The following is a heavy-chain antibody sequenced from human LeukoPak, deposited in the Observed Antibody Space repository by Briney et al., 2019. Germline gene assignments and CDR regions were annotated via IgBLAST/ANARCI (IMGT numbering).Heavy chain of an antibody. D-gene: IGHD2-2*01. V-gene: IGHV3-30*18. CDR2: ISYDGSNK. J-gene: IGHJ4*02. Sequence: GGSLRLSCAASGFTFSSYGMHWVRQAPGKGLEWVAVISYDGSNKYYADSVKGRFTISRDNSKNTLYLQMNSLRAEDTVVYYCAKDGSPMGYCSSTSCYAGAYYFDYWGQGTLDTVSS. CDR1: GFTFSSYG. CDR3: AKDGSPMGYCSSTSCYAGAYYFDY.